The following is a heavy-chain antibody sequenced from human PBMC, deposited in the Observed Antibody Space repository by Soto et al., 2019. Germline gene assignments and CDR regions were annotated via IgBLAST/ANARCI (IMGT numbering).Heavy chain of an antibody. CDR2: IKSKTDGGTT. CDR1: GFTFSNAW. D-gene: IGHD4-17*01. CDR3: TNDYGDYEVAFDI. V-gene: IGHV3-15*01. Sequence: EVQLVESGGGLVKPGGSLRLSCAASGFTFSNAWMSWVRQAPGKGLEWVGRIKSKTDGGTTDYAAPVKGRFTISRDDSKNTLYLQMNSLKTEDTAVYYCTNDYGDYEVAFDIWGQGTMVTVSS. J-gene: IGHJ3*02.